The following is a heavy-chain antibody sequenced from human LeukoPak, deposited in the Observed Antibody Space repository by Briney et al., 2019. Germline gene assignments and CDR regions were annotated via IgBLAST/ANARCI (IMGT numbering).Heavy chain of an antibody. CDR2: ISTSGTTI. Sequence: PGGSLRLSCAASGFTLSTYEMNWLRQAPGKGLEWVSYISTSGTTIYYADSVKGRFTISRDDAKSSLFLQMNSLRVEDTAVYFCAREYCTGVRCYDAFGIWGQGTMVTVSS. CDR1: GFTLSTYE. CDR3: AREYCTGVRCYDAFGI. D-gene: IGHD2-8*02. V-gene: IGHV3-48*03. J-gene: IGHJ3*02.